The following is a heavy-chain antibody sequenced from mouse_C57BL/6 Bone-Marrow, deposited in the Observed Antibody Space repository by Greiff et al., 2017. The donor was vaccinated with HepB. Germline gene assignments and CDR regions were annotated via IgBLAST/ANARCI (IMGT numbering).Heavy chain of an antibody. V-gene: IGHV5-17*01. J-gene: IGHJ3*01. Sequence: EVKLMESGGGLVKPGGSLKLSCAASGFTFSDYGMHWVRQAPEKGLEWVAYISSGSSTIYYADTVKGRFTISRDNAKNTLFPQMTSLRSEDTAMYYCARPTGTVFAYWGQGTLVTVSA. CDR3: ARPTGTVFAY. D-gene: IGHD4-1*02. CDR2: ISSGSSTI. CDR1: GFTFSDYG.